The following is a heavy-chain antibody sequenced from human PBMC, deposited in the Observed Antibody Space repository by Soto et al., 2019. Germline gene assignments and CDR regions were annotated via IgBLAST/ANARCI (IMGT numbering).Heavy chain of an antibody. J-gene: IGHJ6*02. V-gene: IGHV3-74*01. CDR2: INSEGSST. Sequence: EVQLVESGGGLVQPGGSLRLSCAAAGFTFSNHWMHRVRQAPGRGLVWVSRINSEGSSTFYADSVKGRFTISRDNAKNTVYLQMNSLRGDDTGVYYCARGIQWRYGMDVWGQGTTVTVSS. D-gene: IGHD5-12*01. CDR3: ARGIQWRYGMDV. CDR1: GFTFSNHW.